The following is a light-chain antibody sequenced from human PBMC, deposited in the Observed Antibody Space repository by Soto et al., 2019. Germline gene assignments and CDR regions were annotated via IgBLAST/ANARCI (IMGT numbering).Light chain of an antibody. V-gene: IGKV3-20*01. Sequence: DIVLTQSPGPLSLSPGETATLSCRASQSLSSRYLAWYQQRPGQAPRLLIYGASNRATGIPDRFSGSGSGTDFTLTINRLEPDDFAVYYCQQYHRSPRTFGQGTKLEIE. J-gene: IGKJ2*01. CDR2: GAS. CDR3: QQYHRSPRT. CDR1: QSLSSRY.